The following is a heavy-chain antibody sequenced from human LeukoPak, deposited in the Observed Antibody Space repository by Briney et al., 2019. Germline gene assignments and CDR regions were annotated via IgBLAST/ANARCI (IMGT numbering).Heavy chain of an antibody. J-gene: IGHJ5*02. D-gene: IGHD2-2*01. V-gene: IGHV7-4-1*02. CDR1: GYTFSNYA. Sequence: ASVKVSCKASGYTFSNYALNWVRQAPRQGLEWMGWINTDTGKPTYAQGFTGRFVFSLDTSVSTAYLQISSLQAADTAVYYCARFPHPYCSSAGCPNWLDPWGQGTLVTASS. CDR2: INTDTGKP. CDR3: ARFPHPYCSSAGCPNWLDP.